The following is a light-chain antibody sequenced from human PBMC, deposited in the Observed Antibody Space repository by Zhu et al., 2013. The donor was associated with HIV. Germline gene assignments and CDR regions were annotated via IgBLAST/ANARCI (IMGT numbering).Light chain of an antibody. CDR3: QQYGTSPWT. V-gene: IGKV3-20*01. J-gene: IGKJ1*01. Sequence: ESVLTQSPGTLSLSPGERATLSCRASQSVSSNYLAWYQQRPGQAPRLLIYGASSRATGIPDRFSGSGSGTDFTLTISRLEPEDFAVYYCQQYGTSPWTFGQGTLVEIK. CDR2: GAS. CDR1: QSVSSNY.